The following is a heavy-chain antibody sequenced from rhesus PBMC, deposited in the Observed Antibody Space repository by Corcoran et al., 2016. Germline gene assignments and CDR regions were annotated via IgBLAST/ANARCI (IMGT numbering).Heavy chain of an antibody. Sequence: QVQLQESGPGLVKPSETLSLTCAVSGYSISSGYYWGWLRQPPGKGLEYSGHISGSSGSTTYNPSLKSRVTISKDTSKNQFSLKLTSVTAADTAVYYCARLGYSAYSTFDYWGQGVLVTVSS. CDR3: ARLGYSAYSTFDY. CDR1: GYSISSGYY. V-gene: IGHV4-99*01. D-gene: IGHD5-42*01. J-gene: IGHJ4*01. CDR2: ISGSSGST.